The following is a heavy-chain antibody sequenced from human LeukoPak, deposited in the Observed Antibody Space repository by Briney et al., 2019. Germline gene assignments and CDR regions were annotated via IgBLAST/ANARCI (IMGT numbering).Heavy chain of an antibody. Sequence: PGRSLRLSCAASGFTFDDYAMHWVRQAPGKGLEWVSGISWNSGSIGYADSVKGRFTISRDNAKNPLYLQMNSLRAEDTAVYYCARVALSWGVWGQGTLVTVSS. CDR1: GFTFDDYA. J-gene: IGHJ4*02. V-gene: IGHV3-9*01. D-gene: IGHD7-27*01. CDR3: ARVALSWGV. CDR2: ISWNSGSI.